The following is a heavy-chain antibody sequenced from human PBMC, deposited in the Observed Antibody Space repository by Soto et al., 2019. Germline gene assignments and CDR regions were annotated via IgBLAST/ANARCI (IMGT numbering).Heavy chain of an antibody. V-gene: IGHV4-31*03. Sequence: QVQLQESGQGLVKPSQTLSLTCTVSGVSISSGCYYWSWIRQHPGKGLEWIGYVYYSGSTYYNPSLKSRVTKSVDRAKNQCSLQLSSVTAADTAVYYCARSRGWRSEDFDYWGQGTLVTVSS. J-gene: IGHJ4*02. D-gene: IGHD2-21*01. CDR2: VYYSGST. CDR3: ARSRGWRSEDFDY. CDR1: GVSISSGCYY.